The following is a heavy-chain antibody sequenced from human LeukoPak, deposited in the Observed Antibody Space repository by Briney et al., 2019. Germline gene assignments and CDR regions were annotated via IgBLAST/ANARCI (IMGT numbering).Heavy chain of an antibody. CDR2: IHYSGST. J-gene: IGHJ4*02. Sequence: SETLSLTCTVSGGSISSGGYYWSWIRQHPGKGLEWIGYIHYSGSTYYNPSLKSRVTISADTSKNQFSLKLSSVTAADTAVYYCARESVYSSGWQSVDWGQGTLVTVSS. CDR1: GGSISSGGYY. D-gene: IGHD6-19*01. V-gene: IGHV4-31*03. CDR3: ARESVYSSGWQSVD.